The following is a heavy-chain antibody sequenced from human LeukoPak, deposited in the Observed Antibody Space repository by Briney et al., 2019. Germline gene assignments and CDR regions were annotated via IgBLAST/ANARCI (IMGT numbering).Heavy chain of an antibody. CDR2: INSDGSYT. CDR1: GFTFSRYW. V-gene: IGHV3-74*03. J-gene: IGHJ4*02. CDR3: ARATVGTTTDY. D-gene: IGHD1-26*01. Sequence: PGGSLRLARAASGFTFSRYWMHWVRQAPGKGLVWVSHINSDGSYTMYADSVKGRFTISRDNAKNTLYLQMNSLGAEDTAVYYCARATVGTTTDYWGQGTLVTVSS.